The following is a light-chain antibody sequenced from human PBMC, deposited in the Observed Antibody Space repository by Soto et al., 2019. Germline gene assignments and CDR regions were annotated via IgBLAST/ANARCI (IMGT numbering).Light chain of an antibody. CDR2: ATS. Sequence: EVVLTQSPGTLSLSPGERATLSCRASQSVDRNYLSWFQHKRGQPPRVLVFATSSRATGTPVRFSGSGSGTNFTLTITRVEPEDFAVYYCQQYGGSPPAYTFGLGTKLEI. V-gene: IGKV3-20*01. CDR3: QQYGGSPPAYT. J-gene: IGKJ2*01. CDR1: QSVDRNY.